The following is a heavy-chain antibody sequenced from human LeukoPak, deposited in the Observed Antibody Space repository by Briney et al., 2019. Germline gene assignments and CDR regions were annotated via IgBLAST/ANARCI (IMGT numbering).Heavy chain of an antibody. CDR3: AKGLPATLLDY. J-gene: IGHJ4*02. CDR2: ISNSGRTI. Sequence: GGSLRLSCAASGFTFSDYYMSWIRQAPGKGLEWVSYISNSGRTIYYADSVKGRFTISRDNAKNSLYLQMNSLRAEDTAVYYCAKGLPATLLDYWGQGTLVTVSS. V-gene: IGHV3-11*01. D-gene: IGHD2-2*01. CDR1: GFTFSDYY.